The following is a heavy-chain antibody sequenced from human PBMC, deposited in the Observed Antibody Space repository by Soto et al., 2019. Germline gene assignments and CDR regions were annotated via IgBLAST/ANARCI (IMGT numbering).Heavy chain of an antibody. D-gene: IGHD4-17*01. Sequence: PSETLSLTCAVYGGSFSGYYWSWIRQPPGKGLEWIGEINHSGSTNYNPSLKSRVTISVDTSKNQFSLKLSSVTAADTAVYYCARRPYGDYYFDYWGQGTLVTVSS. V-gene: IGHV4-34*01. CDR1: GGSFSGYY. CDR2: INHSGST. CDR3: ARRPYGDYYFDY. J-gene: IGHJ4*02.